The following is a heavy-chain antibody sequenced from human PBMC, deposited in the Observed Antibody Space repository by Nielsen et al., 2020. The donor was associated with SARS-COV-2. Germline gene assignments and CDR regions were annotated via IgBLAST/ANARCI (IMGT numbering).Heavy chain of an antibody. V-gene: IGHV3-33*01. Sequence: GESLKISCTASGFIFRAYGMHWVRQAPGKGLEWVAIIWYDGSDKYYADSVKGRFTISRDNSKNTLYLELNSVRVEDTAVYFCARIHFGSGNYPAYYSFGMDVWGKGTTVTVSS. J-gene: IGHJ6*04. CDR1: GFIFRAYG. CDR2: IWYDGSDK. D-gene: IGHD3-10*01. CDR3: ARIHFGSGNYPAYYSFGMDV.